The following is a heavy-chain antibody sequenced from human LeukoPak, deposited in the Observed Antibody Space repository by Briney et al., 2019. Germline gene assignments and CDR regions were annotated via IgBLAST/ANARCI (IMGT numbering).Heavy chain of an antibody. J-gene: IGHJ6*03. CDR3: ARIGIRGYCSSTSCYLVPSSNYYYYMGV. CDR2: INHSGST. D-gene: IGHD2-2*01. CDR1: GGSFSGYY. Sequence: PSETLSLTCAVYGGSFSGYYWSWIRQPPGKGLEWIGEINHSGSTNYNPSLKSRVTISVDTSKNQFSLKLSSVTAADTAVYYCARIGIRGYCSSTSCYLVPSSNYYYYMGVWGKGTTVTVSS. V-gene: IGHV4-34*01.